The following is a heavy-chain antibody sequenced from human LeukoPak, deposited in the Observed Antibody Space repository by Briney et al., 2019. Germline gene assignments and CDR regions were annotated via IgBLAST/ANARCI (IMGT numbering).Heavy chain of an antibody. J-gene: IGHJ4*02. CDR1: GFTFSSYA. Sequence: GRSLRLLCAASGFTFSSYAMHWVRQAPGKGLEWVAVISYDGSNKCYADSVKGRFTISRDNSKNTLYLQMNSLRAEDTAVYYCARGGWELLHRDGWEANYWGQGTLVTVSS. V-gene: IGHV3-30-3*01. CDR2: ISYDGSNK. D-gene: IGHD1-26*01. CDR3: ARGGWELLHRDGWEANY.